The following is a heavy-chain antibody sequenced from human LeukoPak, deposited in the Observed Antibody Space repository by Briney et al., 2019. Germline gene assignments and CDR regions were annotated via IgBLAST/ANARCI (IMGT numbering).Heavy chain of an antibody. V-gene: IGHV6-1*01. CDR2: TYYRSKWYN. J-gene: IGHJ4*02. Sequence: SQTLSLTCAISGDSVSCNSAAWNWIRQSPSRGLEWLGRTYYRSKWYNDYAVSVKSRITINPDTSKNQFSVQLNSMTPEDTAVYYCARDLGSSWYKGGFDYWGQGTLVTVSS. CDR3: ARDLGSSWYKGGFDY. CDR1: GDSVSCNSAA. D-gene: IGHD6-13*01.